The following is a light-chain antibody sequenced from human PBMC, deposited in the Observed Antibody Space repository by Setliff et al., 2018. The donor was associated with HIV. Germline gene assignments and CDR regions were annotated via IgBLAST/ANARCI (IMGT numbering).Light chain of an antibody. CDR2: EVS. Sequence: QSALTQPASVSGSPGQSITISCTGTSSDVGTYNYVSWYQQHPGKAPKLMIYEVSNRPSGVSNRLSGSKSGNTASLTISGLQAEDEADYYCSSYTSNNLYVFGTGTKVTVL. V-gene: IGLV2-14*01. CDR1: SSDVGTYNY. CDR3: SSYTSNNLYV. J-gene: IGLJ1*01.